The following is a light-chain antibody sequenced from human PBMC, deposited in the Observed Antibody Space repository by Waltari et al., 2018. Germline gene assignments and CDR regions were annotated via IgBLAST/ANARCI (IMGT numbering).Light chain of an antibody. CDR3: QQYGNWPPRT. Sequence: EIVMTQSPATLSVSPGETATISCRASQSVGSNLAWYQRRPGQAPRLLIYGASTVATGIPDRFSAYGSGTEFTLLISSLQSEDSAVYYCQQYGNWPPRTFGQGTKVEIK. J-gene: IGKJ1*01. CDR2: GAS. CDR1: QSVGSN. V-gene: IGKV3-15*01.